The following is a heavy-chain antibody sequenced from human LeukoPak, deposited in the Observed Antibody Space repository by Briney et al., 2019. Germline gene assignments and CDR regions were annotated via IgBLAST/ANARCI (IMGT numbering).Heavy chain of an antibody. V-gene: IGHV3-43*01. CDR3: ARPPYGSGSYYPFDY. CDR2: IIWDGGST. J-gene: IGHJ4*02. Sequence: SGGSLRLSCAASGFTFDDYTMHWVRQAPGKGLEWVSLIIWDGGSTYYADSVKGRFTISRDNAKNSLYLQMNSLRAEDTAVYYCARPPYGSGSYYPFDYWGQGTLVTVSS. CDR1: GFTFDDYT. D-gene: IGHD3-10*01.